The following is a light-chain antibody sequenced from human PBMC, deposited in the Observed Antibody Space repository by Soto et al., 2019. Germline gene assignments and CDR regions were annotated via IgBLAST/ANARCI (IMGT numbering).Light chain of an antibody. CDR2: YMS. CDR3: HQRQSWPRT. J-gene: IGKJ1*01. V-gene: IGKV3-11*01. Sequence: EIVLTQSPATLSSSSGETAILSCRASQYVGSRLAWYQHKPGQVPRLLIYYMSKRATGIPARFSGSGSGTDFTLTISSLAPDDFAICYCHQRQSWPRTFGQGTKV. CDR1: QYVGSR.